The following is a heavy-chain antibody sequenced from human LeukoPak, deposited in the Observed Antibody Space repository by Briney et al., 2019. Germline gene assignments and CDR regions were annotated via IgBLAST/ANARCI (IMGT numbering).Heavy chain of an antibody. CDR2: ISGSGGST. V-gene: IGHV3-23*01. Sequence: PGGSLRLSCAASGFTFSSYAMSWVRQAPGKGLEWVSAISGSGGSTYYADSVKGRFTISRDNSKNTLYLQMNSLRAEDTAVYYCAAYCSGGSCGPFDYWGQGTLVTVSS. CDR3: AAYCSGGSCGPFDY. D-gene: IGHD2-15*01. J-gene: IGHJ4*02. CDR1: GFTFSSYA.